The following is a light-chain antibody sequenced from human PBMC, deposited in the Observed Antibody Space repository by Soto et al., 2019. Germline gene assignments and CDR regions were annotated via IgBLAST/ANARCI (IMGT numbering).Light chain of an antibody. J-gene: IGLJ2*01. CDR1: SSDVGGYNY. CDR2: DVN. CDR3: SSYTSSITLV. Sequence: QSALTQPASVSGSPGQSITISCTGTSSDVGGYNYVSWYQQHPGKAPKLMIYDVNNRPSGVSNRFSGSKSGNTASLTISGPQAEVEVDYFRSSYTSSITLVFGGGTQLTVL. V-gene: IGLV2-14*01.